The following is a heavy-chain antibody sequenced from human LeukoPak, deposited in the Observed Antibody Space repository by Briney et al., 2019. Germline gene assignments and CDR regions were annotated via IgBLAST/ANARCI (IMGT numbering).Heavy chain of an antibody. J-gene: IGHJ4*02. D-gene: IGHD2-2*01. CDR1: GFTFSSYS. CDR3: ARDYHYCSSTSCYYDY. CDR2: ISSSSSYI. Sequence: KPGGSLRLSCAASGFTFSSYSMNWVRQAPGKGLEWVSSISSSSSYIYYADSVKGRFTISRDNAKNSLYLQMNSLRAEDTAVYYCARDYHYCSSTSCYYDYWGQGTLVTVSS. V-gene: IGHV3-21*01.